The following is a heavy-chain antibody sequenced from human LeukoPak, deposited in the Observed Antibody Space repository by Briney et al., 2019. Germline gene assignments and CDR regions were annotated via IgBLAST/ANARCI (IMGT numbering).Heavy chain of an antibody. D-gene: IGHD3-9*01. CDR1: GGSISSSSHY. CDR2: MYYRGST. V-gene: IGHV4-39*07. Sequence: PSETLSLTCTVSGGSISSSSHYWGWIRQPPGKGLEWIGSMYYRGSTYHNPSLKSRVTISVDTSKNQFSLKLSSVTAADTAVYYCARSWGYDILTGYYDPGWGQGTLVTVSS. J-gene: IGHJ4*02. CDR3: ARSWGYDILTGYYDPG.